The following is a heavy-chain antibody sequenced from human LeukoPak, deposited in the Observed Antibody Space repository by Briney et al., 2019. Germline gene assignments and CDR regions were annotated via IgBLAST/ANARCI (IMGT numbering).Heavy chain of an antibody. CDR3: AKDWGSSGYANL. CDR1: GLTFSSYS. V-gene: IGHV3-48*02. D-gene: IGHD5-12*01. J-gene: IGHJ4*02. Sequence: GGSLRLSCAASGLTFSSYSMNWVRQAPGKGLEWVAYISSFSGTIYYADSVKGRFTISRDNAKNSLYLQMNSLRDEDTAVYYCAKDWGSSGYANLWGQGTLVTVSS. CDR2: ISSFSGTI.